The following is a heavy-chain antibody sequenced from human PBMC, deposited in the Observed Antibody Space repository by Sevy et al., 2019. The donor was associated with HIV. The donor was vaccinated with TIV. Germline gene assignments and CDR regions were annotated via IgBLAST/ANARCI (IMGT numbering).Heavy chain of an antibody. Sequence: GGSLRLSCAASGFTLSDYHMSWIRQAPGKGPEWVSVIYSGGSTYYADSVKGRFTISRDNSKNTLYLQMNSLRAEDTAVYYCARDRSRQYGMDVWGQGTTVTVSS. CDR2: IYSGGST. J-gene: IGHJ6*02. CDR3: ARDRSRQYGMDV. CDR1: GFTLSDYH. V-gene: IGHV3-53*01.